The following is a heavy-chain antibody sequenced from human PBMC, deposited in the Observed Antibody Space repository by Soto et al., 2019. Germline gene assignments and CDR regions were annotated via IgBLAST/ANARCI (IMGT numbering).Heavy chain of an antibody. CDR2: IDPSDSYT. CDR3: ARAGGSSSQYYYYGMDV. V-gene: IGHV5-10-1*01. J-gene: IGHJ6*02. D-gene: IGHD2-15*01. CDR1: GYRFISYW. Sequence: LGVFLKISCQGSGYRFISYWISWVRQMPGKGLEWMGRIDPSDSYTNYSPSFQGHVTISADKSISTAYLQWSSLKASDTAMYYCARAGGSSSQYYYYGMDVLGQGTKVTV.